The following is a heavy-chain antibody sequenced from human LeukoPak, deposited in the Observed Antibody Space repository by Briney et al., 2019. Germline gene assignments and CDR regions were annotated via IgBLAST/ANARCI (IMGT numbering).Heavy chain of an antibody. D-gene: IGHD3-3*01. CDR1: GYTFTDYF. CDR2: INPSGGST. CDR3: ARSPLRFRIFYYYYMDV. V-gene: IGHV1-46*01. Sequence: ASVKVSCKASGYTFTDYFMHWVRQAPGQGLEWMGIINPSGGSTSYAQKFQGRVTMTRDMSTSTVYMELSSLRSEDTAVYYCARSPLRFRIFYYYYMDVWGKGTTVTVSS. J-gene: IGHJ6*03.